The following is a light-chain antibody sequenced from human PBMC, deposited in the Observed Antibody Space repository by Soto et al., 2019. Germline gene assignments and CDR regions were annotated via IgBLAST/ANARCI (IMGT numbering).Light chain of an antibody. CDR2: MAS. Sequence: DIQMTQSPSILSASVGDRVTITCRASQSIGNFLAWFQQKPGRAPELLVYMASILNSGVPSRFGGSGSGTEFTLTISGLQPADFATYYCQQYNHYPWTFGQGAKVEI. V-gene: IGKV1-5*03. J-gene: IGKJ1*01. CDR3: QQYNHYPWT. CDR1: QSIGNF.